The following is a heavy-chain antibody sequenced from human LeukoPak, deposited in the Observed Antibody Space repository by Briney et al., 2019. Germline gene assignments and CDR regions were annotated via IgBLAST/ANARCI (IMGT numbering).Heavy chain of an antibody. Sequence: SETLSLTCTVSGGSISSYYWSWIRQPPGKGLEWIGYIYYSGSTNYNPSLKSRVTISVDTSKNQFSLKLSSVTAADTAVYYCAISRRYYDFWSGYYSPGGWYFDYWGQGTLVTVSS. CDR3: AISRRYYDFWSGYYSPGGWYFDY. V-gene: IGHV4-59*08. J-gene: IGHJ4*02. CDR2: IYYSGST. D-gene: IGHD3-3*01. CDR1: GGSISSYY.